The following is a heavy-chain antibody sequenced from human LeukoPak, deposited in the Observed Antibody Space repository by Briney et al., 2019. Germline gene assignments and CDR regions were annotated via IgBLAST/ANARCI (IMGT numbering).Heavy chain of an antibody. CDR2: ISSSGSTI. V-gene: IGHV3-11*04. CDR3: ARSMWPEDY. J-gene: IGHJ4*02. CDR1: GFTFSDYY. D-gene: IGHD1-14*01. Sequence: GGSLRLSCAASGFTFSDYYMSWIRQAPGKGLEWVSYISSSGSTIYYADSVKGRFTISRDNAKNSVWLQMDSLRVDDTAIYYCARSMWPEDYWGQGTLVRVSS.